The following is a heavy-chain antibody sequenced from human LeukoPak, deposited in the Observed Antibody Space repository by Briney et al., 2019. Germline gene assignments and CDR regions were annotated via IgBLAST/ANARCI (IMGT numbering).Heavy chain of an antibody. J-gene: IGHJ5*02. D-gene: IGHD2-2*01. V-gene: IGHV1-18*01. Sequence: ASVKVSCKASGYTFTSYGISWVRQAPGQGLEWMGWISAYNGNTNYAQKLQGRVTMTTDTSTSTAYMKLRSLRSDDTAVYYCARDLLVPAAPYWFDPWGQGTLVTVSS. CDR3: ARDLLVPAAPYWFDP. CDR2: ISAYNGNT. CDR1: GYTFTSYG.